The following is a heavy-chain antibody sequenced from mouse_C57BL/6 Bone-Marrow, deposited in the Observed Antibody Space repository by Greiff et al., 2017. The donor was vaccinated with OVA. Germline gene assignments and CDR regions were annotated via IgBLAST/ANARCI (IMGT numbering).Heavy chain of an antibody. Sequence: VQLQQSGAELVKPGASVKLSCTASGFNIKDYYMHWVKQRTEQGLEWIGRIDPEDGETKYAPKFLGKATITADTSSNTAYLQLSSLTSEDTAVYYCALYDYDGRYAMDYWGQGTSVTVSS. J-gene: IGHJ4*01. CDR1: GFNIKDYY. CDR2: IDPEDGET. V-gene: IGHV14-2*01. CDR3: ALYDYDGRYAMDY. D-gene: IGHD2-4*01.